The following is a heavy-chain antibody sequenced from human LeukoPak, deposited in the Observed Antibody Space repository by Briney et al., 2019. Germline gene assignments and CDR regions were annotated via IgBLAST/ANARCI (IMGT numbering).Heavy chain of an antibody. Sequence: GGSLRLSCAATGFTLSGYWMHWVRQAPGKGLVWVSHINSDGTNTRYADSVKGRFTISRDNARNTLYLQMRSLRADDTAVYYCARIGSNAALDYWGQGALVTVSS. CDR3: ARIGSNAALDY. CDR1: GFTLSGYW. J-gene: IGHJ4*02. D-gene: IGHD6-13*01. CDR2: INSDGTNT. V-gene: IGHV3-74*01.